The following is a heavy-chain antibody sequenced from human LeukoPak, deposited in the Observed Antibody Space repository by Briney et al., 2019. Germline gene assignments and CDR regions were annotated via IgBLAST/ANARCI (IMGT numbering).Heavy chain of an antibody. CDR2: ISSSGSTI. Sequence: GGSLRLSCAASGFTFSDYYMSWIRQAPGKGLEWVSYISSSGSTIYYADSVKGRFTISRDNAKNSLYLQMNSLRAEDTALYYCAKGGSYYSDTFDYWGQGTLVTVSS. V-gene: IGHV3-11*01. CDR3: AKGGSYYSDTFDY. J-gene: IGHJ4*02. CDR1: GFTFSDYY. D-gene: IGHD1-26*01.